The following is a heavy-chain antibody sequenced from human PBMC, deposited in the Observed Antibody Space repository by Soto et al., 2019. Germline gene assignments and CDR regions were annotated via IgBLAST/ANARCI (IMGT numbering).Heavy chain of an antibody. J-gene: IGHJ4*02. V-gene: IGHV3-33*01. CDR2: IWSDGTKS. Sequence: PGGSLRLSCAASGFTFSNYVMHWVRQAPGKGLEWVAAIWSDGTKSYYGDSMKGRFSISRDNSKNTLYLQMNSLSAEDTAVYYCVSGYPYFYDYWGQGTLVTVS. CDR1: GFTFSNYV. CDR3: VSGYPYFYDY. D-gene: IGHD3-9*01.